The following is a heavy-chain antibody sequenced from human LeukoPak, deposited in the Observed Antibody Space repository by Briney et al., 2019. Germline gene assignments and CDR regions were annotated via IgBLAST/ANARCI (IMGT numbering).Heavy chain of an antibody. CDR2: VNSDGSWT. D-gene: IGHD2/OR15-2a*01. J-gene: IGHJ4*02. CDR3: VSFYETY. CDR1: GNYW. Sequence: GGSLRLSCAASGNYWMHWVRQAPGKGLVWVSHVNSDGSWTSYADSVKGRFTISKDNTKNTVYLQMNSLRAEDTAVYYCVSFYETYWGRGTLVTVSS. V-gene: IGHV3-74*01.